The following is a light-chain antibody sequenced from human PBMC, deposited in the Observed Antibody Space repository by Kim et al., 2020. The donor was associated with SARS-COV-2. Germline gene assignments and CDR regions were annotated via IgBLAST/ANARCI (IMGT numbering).Light chain of an antibody. V-gene: IGKV3-20*01. CDR3: QHYGDSLFT. Sequence: SPGERPTLSCRASRMISSPSVSSYQQKPGQAPRLLLYATSDRATRIPDRFSGSGSGTDFTLTIARLEPEDFAVYYCQHYGDSLFTFGGGTRVEI. CDR1: RMISSPS. CDR2: ATS. J-gene: IGKJ4*01.